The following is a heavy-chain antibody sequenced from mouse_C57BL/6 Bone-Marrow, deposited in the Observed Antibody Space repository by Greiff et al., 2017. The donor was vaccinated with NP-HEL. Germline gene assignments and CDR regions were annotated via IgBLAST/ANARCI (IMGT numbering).Heavy chain of an antibody. CDR1: GYSITSGYY. J-gene: IGHJ2*01. Sequence: DVKLQESGPGLVKPSQSLSLTCSVTGYSITSGYYWNWIRQFPGNKLEWMGYISYDGSNNYNPSLKNRISITRDTSKNQFFLKLNSVSTEDTATDYCARGGIRDGGYFDYWGQGTTLTVSS. CDR2: ISYDGSN. D-gene: IGHD3-2*02. V-gene: IGHV3-6*01. CDR3: ARGGIRDGGYFDY.